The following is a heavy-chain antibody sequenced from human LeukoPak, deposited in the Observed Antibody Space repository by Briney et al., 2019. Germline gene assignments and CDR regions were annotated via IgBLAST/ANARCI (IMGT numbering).Heavy chain of an antibody. CDR1: GFTFSSYW. CDR3: GVYLTADYRAFDP. Sequence: GSLSLSCAASGFTFSSYWMNWARQAPGKGLEWVASINHNGNVNYYVDSVKGRFTISRDDAKNSLYLQMSNLRAEDTAVYYCGVYLTADYRAFDPWGQGTLVTVSS. V-gene: IGHV3-7*03. J-gene: IGHJ5*02. CDR2: INHNGNVN. D-gene: IGHD3-9*01.